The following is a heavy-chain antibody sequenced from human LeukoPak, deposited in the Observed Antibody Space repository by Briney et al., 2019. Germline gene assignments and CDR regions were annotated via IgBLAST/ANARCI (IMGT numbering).Heavy chain of an antibody. D-gene: IGHD3-22*01. J-gene: IGHJ4*02. V-gene: IGHV3-23*01. Sequence: GGSLRLSCAASGFTFSSYAMSWVRQAPGKGLEWVSAISGSGGSTYYADSVKGRFTISRDNSKNTLYLQMNSLRAEDTAVYYCANMRTYYYDSSGSPGALYFDYWGQGTLVTVSS. CDR2: ISGSGGST. CDR1: GFTFSSYA. CDR3: ANMRTYYYDSSGSPGALYFDY.